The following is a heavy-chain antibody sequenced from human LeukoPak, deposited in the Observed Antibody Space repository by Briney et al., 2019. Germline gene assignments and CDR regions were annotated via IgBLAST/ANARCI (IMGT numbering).Heavy chain of an antibody. V-gene: IGHV4-4*02. D-gene: IGHD6-13*01. Sequence: SGTLSLTCAVSGGSISSSNWWSWIRQPPGKGLEWIGYIYYSGSTNYNPSLKSRVSISVDTSKNQFSLKLRSVTAADTAVYYCARTAGSSSWTTWGQGTLVTVSS. J-gene: IGHJ5*02. CDR3: ARTAGSSSWTT. CDR2: IYYSGST. CDR1: GGSISSSNW.